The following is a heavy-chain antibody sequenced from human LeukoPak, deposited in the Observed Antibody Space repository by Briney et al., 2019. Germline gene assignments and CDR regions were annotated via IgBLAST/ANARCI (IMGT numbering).Heavy chain of an antibody. CDR3: ARTTYGGKAFDY. V-gene: IGHV4-4*07. D-gene: IGHD4-23*01. CDR2: IYTSGST. Sequence: SETLSLTCTVSGGSINTYYWSWIRQPAGKGLEWIGRIYTSGSTNYNPSLKSRVTMSVDTSKNQFSLKLSPVTAADTAVYYCARTTYGGKAFDYWGQGTLVTVSS. J-gene: IGHJ4*02. CDR1: GGSINTYY.